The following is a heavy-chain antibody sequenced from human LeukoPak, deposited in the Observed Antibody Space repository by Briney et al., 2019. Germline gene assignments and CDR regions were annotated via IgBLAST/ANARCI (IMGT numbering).Heavy chain of an antibody. CDR3: AADRAGSYLRFVY. CDR1: GFTFTSSV. Sequence: SVKVSCKASGFTFTSSVVQWVRQARGQRLEWIGWIVVGSGNTNYAQKFQERVTITRDMSTSTAYMELSSLRFGDTAVYYCAADRAGSYLRFVYWGQGTPVTVSS. D-gene: IGHD3-10*01. CDR2: IVVGSGNT. V-gene: IGHV1-58*01. J-gene: IGHJ4*02.